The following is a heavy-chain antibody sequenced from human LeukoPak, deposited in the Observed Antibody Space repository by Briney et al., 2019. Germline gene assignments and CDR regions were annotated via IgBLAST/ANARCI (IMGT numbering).Heavy chain of an antibody. V-gene: IGHV3-13*04. J-gene: IGHJ6*02. CDR2: IGTTGDT. D-gene: IGHD1-14*01. CDR3: ARAGPTVGYGMDV. CDR1: GFIFSGYD. Sequence: GGSLRLSCAASGFIFSGYDMHWVRQPTGRGLEWVSAIGTTGDTYYAGSVKGRFTISREKPKNSLYLQLNSLRAGDTAVYYCARAGPTVGYGMDVWGQGTTVTVSS.